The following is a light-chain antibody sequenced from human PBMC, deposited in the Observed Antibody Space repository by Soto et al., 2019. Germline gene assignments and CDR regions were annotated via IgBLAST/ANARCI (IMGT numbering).Light chain of an antibody. CDR2: YDR. Sequence: SYELTQPPSVSVAPGKTASITCGGSDIGGKTVHWFQQKPGQAPVVVLYYDRHRPSGIPDRFSGSNSGNTATLTISRVEAGDEADYYCHVWDGTSDHVVFGGGTKVTVL. V-gene: IGLV3-21*04. CDR1: DIGGKT. J-gene: IGLJ3*02. CDR3: HVWDGTSDHVV.